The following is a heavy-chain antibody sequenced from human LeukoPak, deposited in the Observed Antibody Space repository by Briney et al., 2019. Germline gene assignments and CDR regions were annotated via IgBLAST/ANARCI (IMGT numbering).Heavy chain of an antibody. V-gene: IGHV4-30-2*01. CDR1: GGSISSGNFS. CDR2: ISHSGIT. CDR3: ARAVALIPYYYDSSGYLPAYFDP. J-gene: IGHJ5*02. D-gene: IGHD3-22*01. Sequence: PSETLSLTCAVSGGSISSGNFSWTWIRQPPGKGPEWIGYISHSGITYYNPSLKSRVTMSVDRSKSQFSLKLNSVTAADTAVYYCARAVALIPYYYDSSGYLPAYFDPWGQGTLVTVSS.